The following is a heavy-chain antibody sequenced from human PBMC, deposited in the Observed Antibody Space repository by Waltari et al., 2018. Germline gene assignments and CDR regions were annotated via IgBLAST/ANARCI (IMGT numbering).Heavy chain of an antibody. J-gene: IGHJ6*02. CDR1: GGSISSGSVY. CDR3: ARDEARYYDIMTGGGYYGLDV. CDR2: IFTSGST. Sequence: QVQLQESGPGLVRPSQTLSLTCTVSGGSISSGSVYWTWIRQPAGKGLEWVGHIFTSGSTNSNPFLKSRVSVSLDTSENQFSRRLSSVTAADTAVYYCARDEARYYDIMTGGGYYGLDVWGQGTTVTVSS. V-gene: IGHV4-61*02. D-gene: IGHD3-9*01.